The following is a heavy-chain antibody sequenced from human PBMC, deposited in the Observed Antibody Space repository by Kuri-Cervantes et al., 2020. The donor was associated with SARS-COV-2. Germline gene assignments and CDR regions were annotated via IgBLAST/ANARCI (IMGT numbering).Heavy chain of an antibody. Sequence: LSLTCAVYGGSFSGYYWSWIRQPPGKGLEWVGRIKSKTDGGTTDYAAPVKGRFTISRDDSKNMAYLQMNSLKTEDTAVYYCTTLIDYWGQGALVTVSS. V-gene: IGHV3-15*01. CDR1: GGSFSGYY. CDR2: IKSKTDGGTT. CDR3: TTLIDY. J-gene: IGHJ4*02.